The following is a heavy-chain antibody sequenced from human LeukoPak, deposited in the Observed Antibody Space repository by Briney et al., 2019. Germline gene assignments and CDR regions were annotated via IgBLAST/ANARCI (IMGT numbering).Heavy chain of an antibody. CDR3: ARDRPYSSSWYLMGGGSVGVRLATDY. V-gene: IGHV3-7*01. Sequence: PGGSLRLSCAASGFTFSSYWMSWVRQAPGKGLEWVANIKQDGSEKYYVDSVKGRFTISRDNAKNSLYLQMNSLRAEDTAVYYCARDRPYSSSWYLMGGGSVGVRLATDYWGQGTLVTVSS. D-gene: IGHD6-13*01. CDR1: GFTFSSYW. CDR2: IKQDGSEK. J-gene: IGHJ4*02.